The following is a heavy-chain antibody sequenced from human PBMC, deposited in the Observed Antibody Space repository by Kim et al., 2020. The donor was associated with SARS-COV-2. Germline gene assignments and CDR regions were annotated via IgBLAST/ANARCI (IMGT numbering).Heavy chain of an antibody. CDR1: GYTFTSYG. CDR3: ATYYYDSSGYYYGSYYFDY. D-gene: IGHD3-22*01. J-gene: IGHJ4*02. Sequence: ASVKVSCKASGYTFTSYGISWVRQAPGQGLEWMGWISAYNGNTNYAQKLQGRVTMTTDTSTSTAYMELRSLRSDDTAVYYCATYYYDSSGYYYGSYYFDYWGQGTLVTVSS. V-gene: IGHV1-18*01. CDR2: ISAYNGNT.